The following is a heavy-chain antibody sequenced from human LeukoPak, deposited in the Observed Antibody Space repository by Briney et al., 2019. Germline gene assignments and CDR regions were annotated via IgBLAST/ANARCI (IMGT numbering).Heavy chain of an antibody. Sequence: SETLSLTCSVSGGSMDNSYWNWIRQPAGKGLEWIGRIYATGTTDYNPSLRSRVTMSLDTSVNQFSLRLSSVTAADTAVYFCARDKAVDSDISGYYYNRGLDCWGKGTLVTVSS. CDR3: ARDKAVDSDISGYYYNRGLDC. CDR1: GGSMDNSY. J-gene: IGHJ4*02. D-gene: IGHD3-22*01. CDR2: IYATGTT. V-gene: IGHV4-4*07.